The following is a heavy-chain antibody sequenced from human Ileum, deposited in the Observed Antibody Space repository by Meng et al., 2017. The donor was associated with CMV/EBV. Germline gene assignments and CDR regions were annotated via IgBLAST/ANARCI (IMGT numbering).Heavy chain of an antibody. CDR3: ARGLFRYPAYFDL. D-gene: IGHD3-16*02. CDR2: INHVGRT. V-gene: IGHV4-34*01. Sequence: QLQLQQWGEGLLKPPGTLSLPSAVYGGSLRGHYCNWIRQSPGNGLQWIAEINHVGRTNSNPSLASRVTISQDTSKNQCSLKLNSVTVADSAVYYCARGLFRYPAYFDLWGQGTLVTVSS. J-gene: IGHJ4*02. CDR1: GGSLRGHY.